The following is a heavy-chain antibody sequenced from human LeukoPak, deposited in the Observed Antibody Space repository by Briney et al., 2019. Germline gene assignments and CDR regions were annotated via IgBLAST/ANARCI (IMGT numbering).Heavy chain of an antibody. CDR3: ATAPILRGEGGEHYKYGMDV. Sequence: SETLFLTCAVSVGSISSGNWWSWVRQSPGKGLESIGEIYHNGTPNYSPSLKSRVTISADTFKNHFSLKLTSLTAADTAVYYCATAPILRGEGGEHYKYGMDVWGQGTTVIVSS. V-gene: IGHV4-4*02. D-gene: IGHD2-2*02. CDR1: VGSISSGNW. CDR2: IYHNGTP. J-gene: IGHJ6*02.